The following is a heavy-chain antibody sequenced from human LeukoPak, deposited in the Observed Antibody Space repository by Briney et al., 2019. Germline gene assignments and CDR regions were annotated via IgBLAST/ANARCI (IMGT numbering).Heavy chain of an antibody. D-gene: IGHD4-23*01. CDR1: GFTFSSYS. J-gene: IGHJ6*02. CDR3: ASGYGGNSGHYYYYYGMDV. V-gene: IGHV3-21*01. CDR2: ISSSSSYI. Sequence: TGGSLRLSCAASGFTFSSYSMNWVRQAPGKGLEWVSSISSSSSYIYYADSVKGRFTISRDNAKNSLYLQMNSLRAEDTAVYYCASGYGGNSGHYYYYYGMDVRGQGTTVTVSS.